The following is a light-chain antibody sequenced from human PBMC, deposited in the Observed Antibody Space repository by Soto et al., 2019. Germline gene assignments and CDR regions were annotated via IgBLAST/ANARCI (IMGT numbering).Light chain of an antibody. Sequence: ELVMTQSPATLSVSPGESATLSCRARQSVSSNLAWYQLKPGQAPRLLIYGASTRATGIPARFSGSGSGTDFTLTISSLQSEDFAVYYCQQYNNWPLTFGGGTKVDIK. V-gene: IGKV3D-15*01. CDR3: QQYNNWPLT. CDR1: QSVSSN. CDR2: GAS. J-gene: IGKJ4*01.